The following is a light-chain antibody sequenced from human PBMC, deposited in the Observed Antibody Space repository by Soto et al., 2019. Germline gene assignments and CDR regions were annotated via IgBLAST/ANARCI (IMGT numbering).Light chain of an antibody. CDR2: AAS. CDR3: QQYYTYPLT. J-gene: IGKJ4*01. CDR1: QGISSS. V-gene: IGKV1D-16*01. Sequence: DIQMTQSPSSLSASVGDRVTITCRASQGISSSLAWYQQKPEQAPKSLIYAASNLQSGVPSRFSGSGSGTDFTLTISSLQPEDFATYYCQQYYTYPLTFGGGTKVEIK.